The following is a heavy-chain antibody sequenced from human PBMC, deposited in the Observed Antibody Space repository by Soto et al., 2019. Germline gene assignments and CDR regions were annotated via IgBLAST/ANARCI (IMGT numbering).Heavy chain of an antibody. CDR1: GYTFTSYG. Sequence: ASVKVSCKASGYTFTSYGISWVRQAPGQGLEWMGWISAYNGNTNYAQKLQGRVTMTTDTSTSTAYMELRSLRSDDTAVYYCARDIRGTTGTPLIDCWGQGTLVTVSS. J-gene: IGHJ4*02. V-gene: IGHV1-18*01. CDR2: ISAYNGNT. CDR3: ARDIRGTTGTPLIDC. D-gene: IGHD1-1*01.